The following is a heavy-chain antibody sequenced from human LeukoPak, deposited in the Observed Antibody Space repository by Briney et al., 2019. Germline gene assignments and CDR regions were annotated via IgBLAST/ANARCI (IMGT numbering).Heavy chain of an antibody. CDR2: INPSGGST. Sequence: GASVKVSCKASGYTFTSYYMHWLRQAPGQGLEWMGIINPSGGSTSYAQKFQGRVTMTRDTSTSTVYMELSSLRSEDTAVYYCARGEYYDILTGNKPYYYYGMDIWGQGTTVTVSS. D-gene: IGHD3-9*01. J-gene: IGHJ6*02. CDR1: GYTFTSYY. CDR3: ARGEYYDILTGNKPYYYYGMDI. V-gene: IGHV1-46*01.